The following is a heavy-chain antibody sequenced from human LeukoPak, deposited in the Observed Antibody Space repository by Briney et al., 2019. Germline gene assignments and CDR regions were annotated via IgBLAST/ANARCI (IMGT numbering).Heavy chain of an antibody. J-gene: IGHJ4*02. D-gene: IGHD1-14*01. CDR1: GFNLSIYS. CDR2: ISSSSSTI. CDR3: ARAEGPNCFDY. V-gene: IGHV3-48*02. Sequence: GGSLRLSCTASGFNLSIYSMNWVRQAPGKGLEWVSYISSSSSTIYYADSMKGRFTISRDNAKNSLYLQVNRLRDEDTAVYYCARAEGPNCFDYWGQGTLVTVSS.